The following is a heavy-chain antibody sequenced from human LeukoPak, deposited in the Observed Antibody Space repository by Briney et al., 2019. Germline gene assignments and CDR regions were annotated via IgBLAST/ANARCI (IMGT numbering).Heavy chain of an antibody. Sequence: WVGYIYYSGTTNYTPSLKSRVTISIDTSKNQFSLNLNSVTAADTAMYYCARYTGSYYWFDSWGQGTLVTVSS. V-gene: IGHV4-59*01. J-gene: IGHJ5*01. CDR2: IYYSGTT. CDR3: ARYTGSYYWFDS. D-gene: IGHD1-26*01.